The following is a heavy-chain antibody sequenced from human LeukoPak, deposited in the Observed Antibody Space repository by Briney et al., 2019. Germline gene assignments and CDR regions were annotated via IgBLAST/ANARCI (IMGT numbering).Heavy chain of an antibody. D-gene: IGHD3-22*01. J-gene: IGHJ3*02. V-gene: IGHV1-46*01. CDR2: INPSGGTT. Sequence: GASVKVSCKASGYTFTSSYLHWVRQAPGQGLEWMGMINPSGGTTTYAQKFQGRVTMTMDTSTNTVYMELSSLRSEDTAVYYCARDTCSYDTSGYYCAFDIGGQGTLVTVSS. CDR1: GYTFTSSY. CDR3: ARDTCSYDTSGYYCAFDI.